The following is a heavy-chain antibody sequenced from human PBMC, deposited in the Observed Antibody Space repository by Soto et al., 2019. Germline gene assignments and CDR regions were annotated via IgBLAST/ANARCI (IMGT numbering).Heavy chain of an antibody. Sequence: PVGSLRLSCVASGLTFGSRAMTWVRQAPGEGLQWVSTITDTGGDAKYADSVRGRFVIPRDNSKKTLYLQMTSLTAEDSAMYYCARGSTDSYPGSRIFDFWGRGTLVTVSS. J-gene: IGHJ4*02. CDR2: ITDTGGDA. CDR3: ARGSTDSYPGSRIFDF. D-gene: IGHD3-10*01. CDR1: GLTFGSRA. V-gene: IGHV3-23*01.